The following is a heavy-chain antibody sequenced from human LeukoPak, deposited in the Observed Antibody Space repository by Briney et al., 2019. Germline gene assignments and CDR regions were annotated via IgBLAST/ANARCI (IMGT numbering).Heavy chain of an antibody. V-gene: IGHV3-21*01. Sequence: GGSLRLSCAASGFTFSSYTMNWVRQAPGKGLEWVSSISSSTSYIYYADSVKGRFPISRDNAKNSLYLQMNSLRAEDTAVYYCARGGDYYGSGTLLYYYYMDVWGKGTTVTVSS. CDR1: GFTFSSYT. CDR3: ARGGDYYGSGTLLYYYYMDV. J-gene: IGHJ6*03. CDR2: ISSSTSYI. D-gene: IGHD3-10*01.